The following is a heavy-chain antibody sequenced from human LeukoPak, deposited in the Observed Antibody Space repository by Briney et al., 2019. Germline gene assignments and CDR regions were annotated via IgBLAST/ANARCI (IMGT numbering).Heavy chain of an antibody. CDR3: AREPAYGSGSYPLDY. CDR1: GGSCCVYY. CDR2: INNSGST. D-gene: IGHD3-10*01. J-gene: IGHJ4*02. V-gene: IGHV4-34*01. Sequence: PSETPSHTCAVYGGSCCVYYWSWIPHPPREGLEWIGEINNSGSTNYNPSLKSRVTISVDTSKNQFSLKLSSVTAADTAVYYCAREPAYGSGSYPLDYWGQGTLVTVSS.